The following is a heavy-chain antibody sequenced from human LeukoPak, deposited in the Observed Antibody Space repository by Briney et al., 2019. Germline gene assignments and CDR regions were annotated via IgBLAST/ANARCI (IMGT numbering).Heavy chain of an antibody. CDR3: AGGKCSSTSCYEPNWFDP. CDR2: MNTNSGNT. J-gene: IGHJ5*02. V-gene: IGHV1-8*03. D-gene: IGHD2-2*01. Sequence: ASVKVSCKASGFTFSSYDINWVRQATGQGLEWMGWMNTNSGNTGYAQKFQGRVTITRNTSISTAYLELSSLRSEDTAVYYCAGGKCSSTSCYEPNWFDPWGQGTLVTVSS. CDR1: GFTFSSYD.